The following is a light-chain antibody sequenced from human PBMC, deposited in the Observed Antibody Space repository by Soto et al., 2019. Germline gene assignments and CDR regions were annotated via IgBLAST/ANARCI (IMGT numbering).Light chain of an antibody. CDR2: EAS. J-gene: IGLJ2*01. V-gene: IGLV2-23*01. CDR1: SSDVGSYNL. CDR3: CAYAVTPVV. Sequence: QSALTQPASVSGSPGQSITISCTGSSSDVGSYNLVSWYQQHTGKVPKLIIYEASKRPSGASNRFSGSKSGNTASLTISGRQAEDEADYYFCAYAVTPVVFGGGTKLTVL.